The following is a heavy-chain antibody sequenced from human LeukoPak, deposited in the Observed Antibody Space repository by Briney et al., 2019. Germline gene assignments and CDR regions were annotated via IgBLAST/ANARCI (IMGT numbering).Heavy chain of an antibody. J-gene: IGHJ4*02. D-gene: IGHD3/OR15-3a*01. V-gene: IGHV4-39*07. Sequence: PSETLSLTCTVSGGSISNSDYSWGWIRQPPGKGLEWVGSIHHSGSTLYNSSLKSRVTMSLDTSKNRFSLKLSSVTAADTALYYCAREGGERLTLFGLAWALYYFDYWGQGTLVTVSS. CDR1: GGSISNSDYS. CDR2: IHHSGST. CDR3: AREGGERLTLFGLAWALYYFDY.